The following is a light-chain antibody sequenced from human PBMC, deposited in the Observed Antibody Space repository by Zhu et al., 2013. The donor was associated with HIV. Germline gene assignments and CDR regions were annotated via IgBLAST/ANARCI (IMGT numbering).Light chain of an antibody. CDR1: SSDVGGYNY. CDR2: EVS. J-gene: IGLJ3*02. CDR3: DSYTSGSTLGV. Sequence: QSALTQPASVSGSPGQSITISCTGTSSDVGGYNYVSWYQQHPGKAPKLMIYEVSNRPSGVSNRFSGSKSGNTASLTISGLQAEDEADYYCDSYTSGSTLGVFGGGTKLTVL. V-gene: IGLV2-14*01.